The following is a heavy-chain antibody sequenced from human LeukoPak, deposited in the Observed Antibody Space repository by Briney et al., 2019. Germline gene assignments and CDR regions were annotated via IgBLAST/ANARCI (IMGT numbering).Heavy chain of an antibody. CDR3: TRGPSGYDYLALDY. CDR2: IRSKAYGGTT. CDR1: GFTFSSYA. Sequence: GGSLRLSCAASGFTFSSYAMSWFRQAPGKGLEWVGFIRSKAYGGTTEYAASVKGRFTISRDDSKSIAYLQMNSLKTEDTAVYYCTRGPSGYDYLALDYWGQGTLVTVSS. V-gene: IGHV3-49*03. J-gene: IGHJ4*02. D-gene: IGHD5-12*01.